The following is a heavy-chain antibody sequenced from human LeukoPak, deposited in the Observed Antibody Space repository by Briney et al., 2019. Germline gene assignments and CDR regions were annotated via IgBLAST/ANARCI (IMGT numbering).Heavy chain of an antibody. CDR3: ARDLGHPSSPTY. J-gene: IGHJ4*02. Sequence: ASVKVSCKASGYTFTGYYMHWVRQAPGQGLEWMGWINANSGGTKYAQKFQGRVTVTRDTSITTAFMELSSLTFDDTAVYYCARDLGHPSSPTYWGQGTLVTVSS. D-gene: IGHD3-10*01. CDR1: GYTFTGYY. CDR2: INANSGGT. V-gene: IGHV1-2*02.